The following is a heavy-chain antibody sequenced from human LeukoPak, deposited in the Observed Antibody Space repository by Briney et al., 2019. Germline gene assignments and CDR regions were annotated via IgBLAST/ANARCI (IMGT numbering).Heavy chain of an antibody. J-gene: IGHJ4*02. D-gene: IGHD3-22*01. CDR2: IYTSGST. CDR1: GGSISSGSYY. Sequence: LSQTLSLTCTVSGGSISSGSYYWSWIRQPAGKGLEWIVRIYTSGSTNYNPSLKSRVTISVDTSKNQFSLKLSSVTAADTAVYYCARGGSSGYYLPYYFDYWGQGTLVTVSS. CDR3: ARGGSSGYYLPYYFDY. V-gene: IGHV4-61*02.